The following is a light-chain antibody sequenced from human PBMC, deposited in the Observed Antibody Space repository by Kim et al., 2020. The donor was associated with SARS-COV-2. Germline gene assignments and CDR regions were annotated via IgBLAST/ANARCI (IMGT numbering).Light chain of an antibody. CDR2: DAS. CDR3: QQYDGLPPT. J-gene: IGKJ4*01. Sequence: ASVGDRVIITCLASQDVSKYLNWYQLKPGKAPKLLIYDASNLYTGVPSRFRGRGSGTRFSFTISSLQPEDIASYYCQQYDGLPPTFGGGTKVDIK. V-gene: IGKV1-33*01. CDR1: QDVSKY.